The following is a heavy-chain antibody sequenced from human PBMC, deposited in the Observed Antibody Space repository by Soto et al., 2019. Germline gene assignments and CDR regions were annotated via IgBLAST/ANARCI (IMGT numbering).Heavy chain of an antibody. D-gene: IGHD6-13*01. CDR3: ARDQGASSSWASYYYYGMDV. CDR2: INHSGST. V-gene: IGHV4-34*01. Sequence: SETLSLTCAVYGGSFSGYYWSWIHQPPGKGLEWIGEINHSGSTNYNPSLKSRVTISVDTSKNQFSLKLSSVTAADTAVYYCARDQGASSSWASYYYYGMDVWGQGTTVTVSS. CDR1: GGSFSGYY. J-gene: IGHJ6*02.